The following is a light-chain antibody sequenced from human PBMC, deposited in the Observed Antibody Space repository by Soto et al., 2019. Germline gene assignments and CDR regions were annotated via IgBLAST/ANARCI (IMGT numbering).Light chain of an antibody. Sequence: QSALTQPASVSGSPGQSITISCTGTSDNVGRFSFVSWYQQHPGKAPKLLIYELTKRPSGISDRFSGSKSGNTASLTISGLQAADEADYYCSSYETTSRRLFGTGTKLTVL. CDR3: SSYETTSRRL. J-gene: IGLJ1*01. CDR1: SDNVGRFSF. CDR2: ELT. V-gene: IGLV2-14*01.